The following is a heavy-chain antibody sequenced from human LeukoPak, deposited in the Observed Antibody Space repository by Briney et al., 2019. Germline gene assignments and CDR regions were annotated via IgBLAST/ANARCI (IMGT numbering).Heavy chain of an antibody. CDR1: GFTFSDYT. CDR2: VSFGSSYI. CDR3: ARASTEYAVTDGFDT. Sequence: GGSLRLSCAASGFTFSDYTMNWVRQSPGKGLQWVSYVSFGSSYISYADSLKGRFTISRDDANSSVYLEMTSLRAEDTAVYYCARASTEYAVTDGFDTWGPGTLVTVSS. V-gene: IGHV3-21*01. D-gene: IGHD4-17*01. J-gene: IGHJ5*02.